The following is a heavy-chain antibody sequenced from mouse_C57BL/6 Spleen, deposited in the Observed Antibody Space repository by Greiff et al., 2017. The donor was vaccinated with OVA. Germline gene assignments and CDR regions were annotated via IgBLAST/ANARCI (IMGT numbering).Heavy chain of an antibody. D-gene: IGHD4-1*01. J-gene: IGHJ2*01. Sequence: EVQLQESGPGLVKPSQSLSLTCSVTGYSITSGYYWNWIRQFPGNKLEWMGYISYDGSNNYNPSLKNRSSITRDTSKIQFFLKLNSVTTEDTATYYCARDGNWVFDYWGQGTTLTVSS. CDR2: ISYDGSN. V-gene: IGHV3-6*01. CDR3: ARDGNWVFDY. CDR1: GYSITSGYY.